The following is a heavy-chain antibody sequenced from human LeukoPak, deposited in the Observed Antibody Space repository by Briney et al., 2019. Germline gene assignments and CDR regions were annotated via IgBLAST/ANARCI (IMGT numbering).Heavy chain of an antibody. V-gene: IGHV1-2*04. CDR3: ARGSLVYSSSADYYYYGMDV. Sequence: ASVKVSCKASGYTFTGYYMHWVRQAPGQGLEWMGWINPNSGGTNYAQKFQGWVTMTRDTSISTAYMELSRLRSDDTAVYYCARGSLVYSSSADYYYYGMDVWGQGTTVTVSS. J-gene: IGHJ6*02. D-gene: IGHD6-13*01. CDR2: INPNSGGT. CDR1: GYTFTGYY.